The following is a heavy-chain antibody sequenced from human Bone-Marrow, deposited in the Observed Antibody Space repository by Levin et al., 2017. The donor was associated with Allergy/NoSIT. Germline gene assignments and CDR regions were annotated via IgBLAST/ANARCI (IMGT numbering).Heavy chain of an antibody. V-gene: IGHV4-30-4*01. CDR1: GGSISSGDYY. Sequence: LRLSCTVSGGSISSGDYYWSWIRQPPGKGLEWIGYIYYSGSTYYNPSLKSRVTISVDTSKNQFSLKLSSVTAADTAVYYCARVPDSYGPKGYYFDYWGQGTLVTVSS. D-gene: IGHD5-18*01. CDR3: ARVPDSYGPKGYYFDY. J-gene: IGHJ4*02. CDR2: IYYSGST.